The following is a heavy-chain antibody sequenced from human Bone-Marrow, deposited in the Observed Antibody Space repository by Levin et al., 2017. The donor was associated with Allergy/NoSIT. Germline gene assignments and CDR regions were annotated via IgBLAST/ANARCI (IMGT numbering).Heavy chain of an antibody. CDR2: IGDSDHAR. D-gene: IGHD2-15*01. Sequence: GESLKISCSVSGITFSKFAMTWVRQAPGKGLEWVSTIGDSDHARHYADFVKGRFTISRDNSKNTLYLQLNSLTSEDTAVYYCVRDGDCSDGICAIFIDYWGQGTLVTVSS. J-gene: IGHJ4*02. CDR1: GITFSKFA. CDR3: VRDGDCSDGICAIFIDY. V-gene: IGHV3-23*01.